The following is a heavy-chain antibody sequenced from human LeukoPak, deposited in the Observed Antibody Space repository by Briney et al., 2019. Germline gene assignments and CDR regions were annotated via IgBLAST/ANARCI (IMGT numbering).Heavy chain of an antibody. V-gene: IGHV4-4*07. D-gene: IGHD3-9*01. CDR2: IYTSGST. J-gene: IGHJ4*02. CDR1: GGSISSYY. Sequence: SETLSLTCTVSGGSISSYYWSWIRQPAGKGLEWIGRIYTSGSTNYNPSLKSRVTMSVDTSKNQFSLKLSSVTAADTAVYYCARGRRRVRHFDWLPPIDYWGQGTLVTVSS. CDR3: ARGRRRVRHFDWLPPIDY.